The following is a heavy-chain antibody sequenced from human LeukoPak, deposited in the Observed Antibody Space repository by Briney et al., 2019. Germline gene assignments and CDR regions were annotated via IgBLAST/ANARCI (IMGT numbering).Heavy chain of an antibody. J-gene: IGHJ4*02. Sequence: VASVKVSCKASGFTFTSSAMQWVRQARGQRLEWIGWIGVGSGNTNYAQKFQKRVTITRDLSTSTAYMELSSLRSEDTAVYYCAAGLGFYDTRLDYWGQGTLVTVSS. CDR2: IGVGSGNT. CDR1: GFTFTSSA. CDR3: AAGLGFYDTRLDY. D-gene: IGHD3-22*01. V-gene: IGHV1-58*02.